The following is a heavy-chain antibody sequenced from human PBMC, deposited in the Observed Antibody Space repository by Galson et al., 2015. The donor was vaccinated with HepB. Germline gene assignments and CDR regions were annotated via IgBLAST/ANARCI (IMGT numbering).Heavy chain of an antibody. CDR3: ARALDILTHSRYYYYMDV. V-gene: IGHV6-1*01. J-gene: IGHJ6*03. CDR2: TYYRSKWYN. Sequence: CAISEDSVSSNSAAWNWIRQSPSRGLEWLGRTYYRSKWYNDYAVSVKSRITINPDTSKNQFSLQLNSVTPEDTAVYYCARALDILTHSRYYYYMDVWGKGTTVTVSS. D-gene: IGHD3-9*01. CDR1: EDSVSSNSAA.